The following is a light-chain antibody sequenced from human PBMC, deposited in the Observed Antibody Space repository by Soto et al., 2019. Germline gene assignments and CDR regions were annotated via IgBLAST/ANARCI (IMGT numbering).Light chain of an antibody. J-gene: IGKJ1*01. CDR2: SAS. V-gene: IGKV1-39*01. CDR3: QQSHSMPT. Sequence: DIQLPQSPSSLSAFVGDRVTITCRASQSIDRYLSWYQQKPGQAPKLLISSASNLQTAVPARFSGSGSGTEFTLTISSLQPEDFATYYCQQSHSMPTFGQGTKVELK. CDR1: QSIDRY.